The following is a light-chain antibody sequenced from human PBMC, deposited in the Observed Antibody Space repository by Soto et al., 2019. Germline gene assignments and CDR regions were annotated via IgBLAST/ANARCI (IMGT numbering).Light chain of an antibody. V-gene: IGLV2-14*01. CDR3: SCLSTTSTPIV. CDR1: SSDIGLYNY. CDR2: EVN. J-gene: IGLJ1*01. Sequence: QSALSQPASMSGSPGQSITIPCTGPSSDIGLYNYVSWYQHHPGKAPKLLISEVNIRPSGLSDRFSASKAGNTASLTISGLQPEDEAYYYCSCLSTTSTPIVFGTGTKVTVL.